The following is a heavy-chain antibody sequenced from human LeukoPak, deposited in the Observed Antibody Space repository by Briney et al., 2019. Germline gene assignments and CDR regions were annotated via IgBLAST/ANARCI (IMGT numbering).Heavy chain of an antibody. J-gene: IGHJ4*02. Sequence: PGGSLRLSCVGSGFSFRYFAIHWVRQAPGKGLEYVSVINTDGRITYYADSVKGRFTISRDNSKNTVYLQMGSLRGDDVAVYYCTRDGGSFCDFDYWGQGALVTVSS. CDR3: TRDGGSFCDFDY. CDR2: INTDGRIT. V-gene: IGHV3-64*02. D-gene: IGHD1-26*01. CDR1: GFSFRYFA.